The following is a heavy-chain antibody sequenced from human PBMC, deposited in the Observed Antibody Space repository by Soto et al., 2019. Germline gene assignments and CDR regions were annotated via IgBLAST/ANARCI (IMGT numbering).Heavy chain of an antibody. D-gene: IGHD2-21*02. CDR1: GYTFTSYG. J-gene: IGHJ5*02. CDR2: ISAYNGNT. V-gene: IGHV1-18*01. Sequence: GASVKVSFKASGYTFTSYGISWVRQAPGQGLEWMGWISAYNGNTNYAQKLQGRVTMTTDTSTSTAYMELRSLRSDDTAVYYCARGMHIVVVTAEYDPWGKGTLVTVSS. CDR3: ARGMHIVVVTAEYDP.